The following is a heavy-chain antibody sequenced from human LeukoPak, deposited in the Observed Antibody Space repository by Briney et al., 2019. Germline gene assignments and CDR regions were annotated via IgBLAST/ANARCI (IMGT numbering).Heavy chain of an antibody. D-gene: IGHD2-8*01. CDR2: ISDSGTTE. CDR3: ARDGTTNRYNWFDS. Sequence: GSLRLSCTASGFSLSSFQMNWVRQAPGKGLEWISYISDSGTTEYYADSVKGRFTISRDNAKNSLYLQMNSLTGEDTALYYCARDGTTNRYNWFDSWGQGTLVTVSS. V-gene: IGHV3-48*03. J-gene: IGHJ5*01. CDR1: GFSLSSFQ.